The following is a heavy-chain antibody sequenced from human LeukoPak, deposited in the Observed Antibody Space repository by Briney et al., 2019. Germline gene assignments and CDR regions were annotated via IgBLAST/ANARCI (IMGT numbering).Heavy chain of an antibody. CDR2: ISGSGGST. CDR3: AKDRYSSSWYGTNDY. J-gene: IGHJ4*02. D-gene: IGHD6-13*01. V-gene: IGHV3-23*01. Sequence: GGSLRLSCAASGFTFSSYAMSWVRQAPGKGLEWVSAISGSGGSTYYVDSVKGRFTISRDNSKNTLYLQMNSLGAEDTAVYYCAKDRYSSSWYGTNDYWGQGTLVTVSS. CDR1: GFTFSSYA.